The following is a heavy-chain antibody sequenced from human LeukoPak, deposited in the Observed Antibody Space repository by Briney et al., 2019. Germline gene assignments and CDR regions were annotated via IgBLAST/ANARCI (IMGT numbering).Heavy chain of an antibody. J-gene: IGHJ4*02. CDR2: IYYSGST. CDR3: ARGRDGYNWDFDY. CDR1: GGSISSYY. D-gene: IGHD5-24*01. Sequence: PSETLSLTCTVSGGSISSYYWSWIRQPPGKGREWIGYIYYSGSTNYNPSLKSRVTISVDTSKNQFSLKLSSVSRADTAVYYDARGRDGYNWDFDYWGQGTLVTVSS. V-gene: IGHV4-59*01.